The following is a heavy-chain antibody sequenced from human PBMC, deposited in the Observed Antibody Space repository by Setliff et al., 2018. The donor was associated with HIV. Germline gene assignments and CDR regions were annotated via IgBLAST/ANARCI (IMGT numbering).Heavy chain of an antibody. CDR3: AREYYRSGGYYSGWKYYYMDV. D-gene: IGHD2-15*01. CDR1: GGSISSHY. CDR2: IYTSGST. Sequence: PSETLSLTCTVSGGSISSHYWSWIRQPPGKGLEWIGHIYTSGSTNYNPSLKSRVTMSVGTSKKQFSLRLTSVTAADSAVYYCAREYYRSGGYYSGWKYYYMDVWGKGTTVTVSS. V-gene: IGHV4-4*08. J-gene: IGHJ6*03.